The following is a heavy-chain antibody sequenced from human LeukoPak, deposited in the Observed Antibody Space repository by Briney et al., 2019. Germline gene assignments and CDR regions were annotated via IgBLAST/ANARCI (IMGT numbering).Heavy chain of an antibody. CDR2: IYYSGST. V-gene: IGHV4-39*01. CDR3: ARGRKGLGY. Sequence: SETLSLTCTVSGGSISSSNYYWGWIRQPPGKGLEWIGSIYYSGSTYYNPSLKSRVTISVDTSKNQFSLKLSSVTAADTAVYYCARGRKGLGYWGQGTLVTVSS. CDR1: GGSISSSNYY. J-gene: IGHJ4*02.